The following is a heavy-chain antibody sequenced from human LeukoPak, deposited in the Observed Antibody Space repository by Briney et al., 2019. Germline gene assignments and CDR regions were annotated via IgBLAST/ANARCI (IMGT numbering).Heavy chain of an antibody. Sequence: KPSETLSLTCIVSGGSLRDTYWSWIRQSPGKGLEWIAEIKHGGSTNYNPSLKSRVTISADTSKNEISLKLSTVTAADTAVYYCARGSYGYVYWGQGTLVTVSS. CDR2: IKHGGST. CDR1: GGSLRDTY. J-gene: IGHJ4*02. CDR3: ARGSYGYVY. V-gene: IGHV4-34*01. D-gene: IGHD5-18*01.